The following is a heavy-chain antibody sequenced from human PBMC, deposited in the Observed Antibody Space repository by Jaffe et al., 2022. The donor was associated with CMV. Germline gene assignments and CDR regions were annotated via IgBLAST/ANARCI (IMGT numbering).Heavy chain of an antibody. CDR2: INPNSGGT. Sequence: QVQLVQSGAEVKKPGASVKVSCKASGYTFTGYYMHWVRQAPGQGLEWMGWINPNSGGTNYAQKFQGWVTMTRDTSISTAYMELSRLRSDDTAVYYCARAGPRVGATTPPTPEGAFDIWGQGTMVTVSS. V-gene: IGHV1-2*04. CDR1: GYTFTGYY. CDR3: ARAGPRVGATTPPTPEGAFDI. J-gene: IGHJ3*02. D-gene: IGHD1-26*01.